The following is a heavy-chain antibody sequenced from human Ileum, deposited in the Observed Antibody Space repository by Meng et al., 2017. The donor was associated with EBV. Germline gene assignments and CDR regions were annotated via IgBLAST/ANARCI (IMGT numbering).Heavy chain of an antibody. CDR2: ITTYNGDT. Sequence: QVHLVQSGAQVKKSGASVDVSSKASVYWFPAFGIRWVRQAPGQGPEWMGWITTYNGDTKYAQKFQGRVTMTRETSTNTAYMELTSLRSDDTAVYYCARTYYGSYGFDYWGQGTLVTVSS. CDR3: ARTYYGSYGFDY. D-gene: IGHD3-10*01. CDR1: VYWFPAFG. V-gene: IGHV1-18*01. J-gene: IGHJ4*02.